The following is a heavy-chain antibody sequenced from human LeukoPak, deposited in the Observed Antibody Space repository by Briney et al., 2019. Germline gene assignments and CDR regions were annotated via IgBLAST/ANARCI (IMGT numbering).Heavy chain of an antibody. CDR2: ISGSGGST. Sequence: PGRSLRLSCAASGFTFSSYAMHWVRQAPGKGLEWVSAISGSGGSTYYADSVKGRFTISRDNSKNTLYLQMNSLRAEDTAVYYCAKALYYGDYSSWGQGTLVTVSS. V-gene: IGHV3-23*01. CDR1: GFTFSSYA. J-gene: IGHJ5*02. CDR3: AKALYYGDYSS. D-gene: IGHD4-17*01.